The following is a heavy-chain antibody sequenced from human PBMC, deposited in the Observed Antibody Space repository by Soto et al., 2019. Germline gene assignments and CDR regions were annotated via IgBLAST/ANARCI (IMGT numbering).Heavy chain of an antibody. V-gene: IGHV3-21*01. J-gene: IGHJ4*02. Sequence: GSLSLSWEAAGFTLSSYAMYWVRQAPGKGLEWVSSISSSSSYSHYRDSVKGRFTISRENAKNALFLQMDSLRAEDTAVYYCARDLAVAGNVWGQGTLVTVSS. CDR2: ISSSSSYS. CDR3: ARDLAVAGNV. D-gene: IGHD6-19*01. CDR1: GFTLSSYA.